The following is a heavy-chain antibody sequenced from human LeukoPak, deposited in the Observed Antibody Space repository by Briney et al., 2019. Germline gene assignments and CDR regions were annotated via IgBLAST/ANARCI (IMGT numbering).Heavy chain of an antibody. J-gene: IGHJ6*03. V-gene: IGHV3-15*01. D-gene: IGHD3-10*01. CDR3: TTAPPRLWFGELDYYYMDV. Sequence: GGSLRLSCAASGFTFSNAWMSWVRQAPGKGLEWVGRIKSKTDGGTTDYAAPVKGRFTISRDDSKNTLYLQMNSLKTEDTAVYYCTTAPPRLWFGELDYYYMDVWGKGTTVTISS. CDR1: GFTFSNAW. CDR2: IKSKTDGGTT.